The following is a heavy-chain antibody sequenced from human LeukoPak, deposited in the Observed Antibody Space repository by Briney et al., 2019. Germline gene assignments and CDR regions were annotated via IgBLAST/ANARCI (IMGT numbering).Heavy chain of an antibody. CDR1: GFTFSSYS. V-gene: IGHV4-59*01. CDR3: ATEIAVGFWGYDY. Sequence: GSLRLSCTASGFTFSSYSMDWVRQPPGKGLEWIGYIYYSGSTNYNPSLKSRVTISVDTSKNQFSLKLSSVTAADTAVYYCATEIAVGFWGYDYWGQGTLVTVSS. D-gene: IGHD6-19*01. CDR2: IYYSGST. J-gene: IGHJ4*02.